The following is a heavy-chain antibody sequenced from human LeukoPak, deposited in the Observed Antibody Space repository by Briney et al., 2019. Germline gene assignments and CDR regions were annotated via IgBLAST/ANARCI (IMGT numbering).Heavy chain of an antibody. V-gene: IGHV3-23*01. D-gene: IGHD1-26*01. J-gene: IGHJ4*02. Sequence: GGSLNLSCEAPGFTFTSYSMTWFRQAPGKGLDWFPGTSDRGDYTYYADSVKGRFTISRDNSKNTLYLQMNSLRAEGTALYFCAKKAQYNGNYPLDYWGQGTLVTVSS. CDR3: AKKAQYNGNYPLDY. CDR2: TSDRGDYT. CDR1: GFTFTSYS.